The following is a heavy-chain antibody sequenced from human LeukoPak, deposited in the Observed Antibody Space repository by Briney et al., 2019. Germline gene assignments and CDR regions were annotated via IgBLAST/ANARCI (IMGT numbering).Heavy chain of an antibody. CDR3: ARGLRGYCSGGSCSTYYYYYVMDV. D-gene: IGHD2-15*01. J-gene: IGHJ6*04. CDR2: INHSGST. V-gene: IGHV4-34*01. CDR1: GGSFSGYY. Sequence: PSETLSLTCAVYGGSFSGYYWSWIRQPPGKGLEWIGEINHSGSTNYNPSLKSRVTISVDTSKNQFSLKLSSVTAADTAVYYCARGLRGYCSGGSCSTYYYYYVMDVWGKGTTVTVSS.